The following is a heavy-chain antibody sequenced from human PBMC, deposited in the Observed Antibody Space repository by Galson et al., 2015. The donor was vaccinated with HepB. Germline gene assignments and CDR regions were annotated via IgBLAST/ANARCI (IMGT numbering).Heavy chain of an antibody. V-gene: IGHV3-7*03. Sequence: SLRLSCAASGFTFSSYWMSWVRQAPGKGLEWVANIKQDGSEKYYVDSVKGRFTISRDNAKNSLYLQMNSLRAEDTAVYYCNTYYYDSSGYYNDYWGQGTLVTVSS. J-gene: IGHJ4*02. CDR1: GFTFSSYW. CDR3: NTYYYDSSGYYNDY. CDR2: IKQDGSEK. D-gene: IGHD3-22*01.